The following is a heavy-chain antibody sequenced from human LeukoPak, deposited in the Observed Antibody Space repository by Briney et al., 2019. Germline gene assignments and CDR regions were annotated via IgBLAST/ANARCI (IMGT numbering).Heavy chain of an antibody. CDR3: ARALPSSYYHFDY. CDR1: GFTFSSYA. D-gene: IGHD1-26*01. J-gene: IGHJ4*02. V-gene: IGHV3-48*03. Sequence: GGSLRLSCAASGFTFSSYAMSWVRQAPGKGLEWVSYISSSGNSIFYADSVKGRFTISRDNAKNSLYLQMNSLRAEDTAVYYCARALPSSYYHFDYWGQGTLVTVSS. CDR2: ISSSGNSI.